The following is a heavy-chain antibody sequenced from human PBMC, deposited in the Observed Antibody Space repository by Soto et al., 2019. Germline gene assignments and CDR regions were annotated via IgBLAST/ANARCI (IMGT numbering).Heavy chain of an antibody. J-gene: IGHJ5*02. CDR1: GFRFSSYW. D-gene: IGHD3-22*01. CDR3: ARAHYDSSGYPTS. Sequence: EVQLVKSGGGLVQPGGSLRLSCAASGFRFSSYWMTWVRQAPGKGLEWVANIKQDGSEKYYVDSVKGRFTISRDNAKNSLYLQMNSLRAEDTAVYYCARAHYDSSGYPTSWGQGTLVTVSS. CDR2: IKQDGSEK. V-gene: IGHV3-7*01.